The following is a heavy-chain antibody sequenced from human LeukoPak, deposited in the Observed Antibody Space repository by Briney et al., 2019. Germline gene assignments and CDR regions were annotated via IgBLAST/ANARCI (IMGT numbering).Heavy chain of an antibody. CDR1: GFTFSSYW. D-gene: IGHD3-10*01. CDR3: ARIGPYGSGSYYPGY. J-gene: IGHJ4*02. CDR2: IKQDGSEK. Sequence: GGSLRLSCAASGFTFSSYWMSWVRQAPGKGLEWAANIKQDGSEKYYVDSVKGRFTISRDNAKNSLYLQMNSLRAEDTAVYYCARIGPYGSGSYYPGYWGQGTLVTVSP. V-gene: IGHV3-7*01.